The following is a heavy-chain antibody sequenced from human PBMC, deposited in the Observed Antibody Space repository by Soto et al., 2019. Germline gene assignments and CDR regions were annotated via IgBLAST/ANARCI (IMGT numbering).Heavy chain of an antibody. J-gene: IGHJ6*02. CDR3: ASDVMTTVTDYYYYGKDV. V-gene: IGHV1-69*13. Sequence: GASVKVSCKASGGTFSSYAISWVRQAPGQGLEWMGGIIPIFGTANYAQKFQGRVTITADESTSTAYMELSSLRSEDTAVYYCASDVMTTVTDYYYYGKDVWGQGTTVTVSS. D-gene: IGHD4-4*01. CDR1: GGTFSSYA. CDR2: IIPIFGTA.